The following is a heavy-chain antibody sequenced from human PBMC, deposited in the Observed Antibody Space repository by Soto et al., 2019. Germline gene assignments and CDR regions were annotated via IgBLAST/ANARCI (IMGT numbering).Heavy chain of an antibody. CDR2: ISSSSSYI. D-gene: IGHD6-19*01. CDR3: ARDIGQWLPPFDP. CDR1: GFTFSSYS. J-gene: IGHJ5*02. V-gene: IGHV3-21*01. Sequence: LRLSCAASGFTFSSYSMNWVRQAPGRGLEWVSSISSSSSYIYYADSVKGRFTISRDNAKNSLYLQMNSLRAEDTAVYYCARDIGQWLPPFDPWGQGTLVTVSS.